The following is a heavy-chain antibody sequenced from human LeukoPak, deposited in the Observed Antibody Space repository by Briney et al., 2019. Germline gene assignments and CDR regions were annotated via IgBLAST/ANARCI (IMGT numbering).Heavy chain of an antibody. CDR1: GFTFSSYE. Sequence: GGSLRLSCAASGFTFSSYEMNWVRQAPGKGLEWVSYISSNGSTIYYADSVKGRFTISRDNAKNSLYLQMNSLRAEDTAVYYCARDGYGSGSYYPYYYYGMDVWGQGTTVTVSS. D-gene: IGHD3-10*01. J-gene: IGHJ6*02. V-gene: IGHV3-48*03. CDR2: ISSNGSTI. CDR3: ARDGYGSGSYYPYYYYGMDV.